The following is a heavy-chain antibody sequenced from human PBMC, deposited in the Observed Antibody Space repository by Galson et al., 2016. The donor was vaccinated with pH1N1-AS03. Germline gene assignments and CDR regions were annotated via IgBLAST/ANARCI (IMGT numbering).Heavy chain of an antibody. D-gene: IGHD6-19*01. J-gene: IGHJ4*02. Sequence: SLRLSCAASGFPFSSYWMHWVRQAPGKGLVWVSRSNTDGSGTTYADSVKGRFTISRDNAKNTVSPQMNSLRAEDTAVYYCARGIGSRIAVGLNFWGPGTLVTVSS. V-gene: IGHV3-74*01. CDR2: SNTDGSGT. CDR3: ARGIGSRIAVGLNF. CDR1: GFPFSSYW.